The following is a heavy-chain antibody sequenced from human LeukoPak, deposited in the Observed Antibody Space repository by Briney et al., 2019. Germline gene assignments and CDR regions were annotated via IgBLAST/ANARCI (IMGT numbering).Heavy chain of an antibody. J-gene: IGHJ4*02. CDR2: THYRSKWFS. CDR1: GDSVSSKSAA. Sequence: SQTLSLTCAISGDSVSSKSAAWNWVRQFPSRGLEWLGRTHYRSKWFSEYAVSEKSRISINPDTAKNQFSLQLNSVTPDDTAVYYCARIATKDGRDYWGQGILVTVSS. D-gene: IGHD5-12*01. CDR3: ARIATKDGRDY. V-gene: IGHV6-1*01.